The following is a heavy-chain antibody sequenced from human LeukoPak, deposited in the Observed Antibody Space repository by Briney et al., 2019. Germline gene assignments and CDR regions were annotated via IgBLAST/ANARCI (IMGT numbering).Heavy chain of an antibody. Sequence: GASVKVSCKASGYTFTSYEINWVRQATGQGPEWMGWMNPNSGNTGYAQKFQGRVTMTRNTSISTAYMELSSLRSEDTAVYYCARSSSSNYYYGMDVWGQGTTVTVSS. V-gene: IGHV1-8*01. CDR3: ARSSSSNYYYGMDV. D-gene: IGHD6-6*01. CDR1: GYTFTSYE. J-gene: IGHJ6*02. CDR2: MNPNSGNT.